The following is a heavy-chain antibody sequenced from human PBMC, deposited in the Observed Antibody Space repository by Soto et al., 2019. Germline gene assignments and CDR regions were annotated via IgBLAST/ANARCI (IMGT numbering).Heavy chain of an antibody. Sequence: QVQLQESGPGLVKPSETLSLTCTVSGGSITRGGYWSWIRQHPGKGLEWIGYIYNSGTTYYNPSLKSRVTISVDTSKNQFSLKLTSATAADTAVYYCARDPAPWGQGTLVTVSS. CDR3: ARDPAP. CDR1: GGSITRGGY. CDR2: IYNSGTT. J-gene: IGHJ5*02. V-gene: IGHV4-31*03.